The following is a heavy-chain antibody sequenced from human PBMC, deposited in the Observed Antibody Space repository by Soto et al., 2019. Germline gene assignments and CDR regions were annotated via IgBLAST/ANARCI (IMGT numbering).Heavy chain of an antibody. D-gene: IGHD3-3*01. V-gene: IGHV1-18*01. CDR2: ISAYNGNT. CDR1: GYTFTSYG. CDR3: ARAKEFLRDFWSGNFPTAYYMDV. Sequence: GASVKVSCKASGYTFTSYGISWVRQAPGQGLEWMGWISAYNGNTNYAQKLQGRVTMTTDTSTSTAYMELRSLRSDDTAVYYCARAKEFLRDFWSGNFPTAYYMDVWGKGTTVTVSS. J-gene: IGHJ6*03.